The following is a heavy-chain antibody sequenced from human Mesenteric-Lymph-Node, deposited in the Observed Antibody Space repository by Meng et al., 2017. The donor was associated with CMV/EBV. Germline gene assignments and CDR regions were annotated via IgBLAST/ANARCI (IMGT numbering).Heavy chain of an antibody. V-gene: IGHV4-39*02. CDR3: ARDTLTYSYGPGWIDP. CDR1: GGSISSSWHY. Sequence: QLRLQKSGPRLVKPSETLSLKCPVSGGSISSSWHYWGWIRQPPGKGLEWIGSIFYSGSAHYNPALESRVTISIDKSKNEFFLNLGSVTAADTAMYFCARDTLTYSYGPGWIDPWGQGTLVTVSS. D-gene: IGHD3-10*01. CDR2: IFYSGSA. J-gene: IGHJ5*02.